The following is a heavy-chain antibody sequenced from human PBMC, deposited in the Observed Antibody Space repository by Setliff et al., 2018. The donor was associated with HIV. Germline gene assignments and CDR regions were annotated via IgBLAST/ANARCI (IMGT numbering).Heavy chain of an antibody. CDR2: IIPIFKSA. D-gene: IGHD5-12*01. J-gene: IGHJ3*01. CDR1: GDTFNNYG. Sequence: SVKVSCKVSGDTFNNYGLNWVRQAPGQGIEWMGGIIPIFKSADYAQKFQGRVTITTDESTSTAYMDLSSLKSEDTATYYCARTSGDAYNYEGAFDVWGQGTLVTVSS. V-gene: IGHV1-69*05. CDR3: ARTSGDAYNYEGAFDV.